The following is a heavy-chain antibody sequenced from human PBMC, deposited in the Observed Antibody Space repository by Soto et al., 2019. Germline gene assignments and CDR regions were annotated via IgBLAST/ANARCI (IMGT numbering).Heavy chain of an antibody. CDR2: IVVGSGNT. J-gene: IGHJ4*02. D-gene: IGHD3-16*02. Sequence: GASVKVSCKASGFTFTSSAMQWGRQARGQRLEWIGWIVVGSGNTNYAQKFQERVTITRDMSTSTAYMELSSLRSEDTAVYYCAAAPGYYDYIWGSYPFAYWGQGTLVTVSS. V-gene: IGHV1-58*02. CDR1: GFTFTSSA. CDR3: AAAPGYYDYIWGSYPFAY.